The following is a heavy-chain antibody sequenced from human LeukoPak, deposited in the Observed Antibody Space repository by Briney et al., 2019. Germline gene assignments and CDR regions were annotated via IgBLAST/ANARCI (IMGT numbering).Heavy chain of an antibody. Sequence: PPETLSLTCTVSGGSITSYYWSYIRQPAGKGLEWIGRIHTSGSTNYNPPLKSRVTMSVDTSKNQFSLKLSSVTAADTAIYYCAREFSGTSIAARVFDSWGQGTLVTVSS. CDR3: AREFSGTSIAARVFDS. V-gene: IGHV4-4*07. CDR1: GGSITSYY. CDR2: IHTSGST. J-gene: IGHJ4*02. D-gene: IGHD6-6*01.